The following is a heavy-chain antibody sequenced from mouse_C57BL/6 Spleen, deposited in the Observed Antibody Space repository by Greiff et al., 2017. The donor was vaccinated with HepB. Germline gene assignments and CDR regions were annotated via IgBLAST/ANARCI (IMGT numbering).Heavy chain of an antibody. CDR1: GYAFSSSW. CDR2: IYPGSGNT. V-gene: IGHV1-76*01. CDR3: ARSKVVAFDY. J-gene: IGHJ2*01. Sequence: VMLVESGPELVKPGASVKISCKASGYAFSSSWMNWVKQRPGQGLEWTARIYPGSGNTYYNEKFKGKATLTAEKSSSTAYMQLSSLTSEDSAVYFCARSKVVAFDYWGQGTTLTVSS. D-gene: IGHD1-1*01.